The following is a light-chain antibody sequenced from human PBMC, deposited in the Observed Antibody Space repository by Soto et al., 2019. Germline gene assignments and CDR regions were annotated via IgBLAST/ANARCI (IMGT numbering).Light chain of an antibody. CDR2: TAS. J-gene: IGKJ4*01. CDR1: QSISSH. V-gene: IGKV1-5*03. Sequence: DIQMTQSPSTLSASVGDRVTITCRASQSISSHLAWYQQKPGKAPKLLIYTASSLQRGVPSRFSGSGSGTEFTLTISSLQPDDFATYYCQNYNGFPLTFGGGTKVEIK. CDR3: QNYNGFPLT.